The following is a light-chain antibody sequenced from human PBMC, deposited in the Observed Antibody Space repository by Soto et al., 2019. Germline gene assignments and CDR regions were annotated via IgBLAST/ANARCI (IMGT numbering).Light chain of an antibody. J-gene: IGKJ2*01. CDR1: QSVSSSY. V-gene: IGKV3-20*01. CDR3: QQYGSSPT. CDR2: GAS. Sequence: EIVLTQSPGTLSLSPGERATLSCRASQSVSSSYLAWYQQKPGQALRLLIYGASRRATGIPDMFSGSGSGTDFTLTISRLEPEDFAVYYCQQYGSSPTFGQGTKLEIK.